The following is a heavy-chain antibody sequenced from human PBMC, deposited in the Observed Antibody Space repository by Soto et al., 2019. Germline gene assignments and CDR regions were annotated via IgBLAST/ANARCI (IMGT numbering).Heavy chain of an antibody. CDR2: IYYSGST. Sequence: NPSETLSLTCTVSGGSISSYYWSWIRQPPGKGLEWIGYIYYSGSTNYNPSLKSRVTISVDTSKNQFSLKLSSVTAADTAVYYCARDDTVVTPKYYYYGMDVWGQGTTVTVSS. CDR3: ARDDTVVTPKYYYYGMDV. CDR1: GGSISSYY. V-gene: IGHV4-59*01. J-gene: IGHJ6*02. D-gene: IGHD2-15*01.